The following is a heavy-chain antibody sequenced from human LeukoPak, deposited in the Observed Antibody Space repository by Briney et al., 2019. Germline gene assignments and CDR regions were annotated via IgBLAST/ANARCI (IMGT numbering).Heavy chain of an antibody. CDR2: ISGSGGST. V-gene: IGHV3-23*01. CDR3: AKEDTATHIYFDY. CDR1: GFTVSSNY. D-gene: IGHD5-18*01. Sequence: PGGSLRLPCAASGFTVSSNYMSWVRQAPGKGLEWVSAISGSGGSTYYADSVKGRFTISRDNSKNTLYLQMNSLRAEDTAVYYCAKEDTATHIYFDYWGQGTLVTVSS. J-gene: IGHJ4*02.